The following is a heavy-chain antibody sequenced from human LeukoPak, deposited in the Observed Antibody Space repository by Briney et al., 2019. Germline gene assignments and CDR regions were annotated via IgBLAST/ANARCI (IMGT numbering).Heavy chain of an antibody. D-gene: IGHD3-3*01. J-gene: IGHJ3*02. CDR2: IYPGDSDT. Sequence: GESLKTSFKASGYRFTSYWIGWVRPMPEKGLERMGIIYPGDSDTRYSPSFQGQVTISADKSISTAYLQWSSLKASDTAMYYCATGKTYYDFWSGYSDAFDIWGQGTMVTVSS. CDR3: ATGKTYYDFWSGYSDAFDI. CDR1: GYRFTSYW. V-gene: IGHV5-51*01.